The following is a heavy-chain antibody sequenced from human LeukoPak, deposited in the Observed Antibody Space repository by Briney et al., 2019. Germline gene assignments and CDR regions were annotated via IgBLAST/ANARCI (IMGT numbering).Heavy chain of an antibody. CDR2: INQDGSEK. D-gene: IGHD1-1*01. CDR3: AISSPVATVGY. CDR1: GFTFSSYW. V-gene: IGHV3-7*01. Sequence: GGSLRLSCADSGFTFSSYWISWVRQAPGKGLEWVANINQDGSEKYYVDSVRVRFTISRDNAKNPLYLQMNSQRAEDTAVYYCAISSPVATVGYWGQGTLVTVSS. J-gene: IGHJ4*02.